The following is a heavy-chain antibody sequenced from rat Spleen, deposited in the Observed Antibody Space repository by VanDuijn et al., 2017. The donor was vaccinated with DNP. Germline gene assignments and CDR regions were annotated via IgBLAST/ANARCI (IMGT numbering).Heavy chain of an antibody. Sequence: EVQLMESGGGLVQPGRSLRLSCVASGFTFSDYNMAWVRQAPKKGLEWVATIIYDGSRTYYPDSVKGRFTISRDNAKSTLYLQMDSLRSEETATYYCARHGDRYNLFDYWGQGVMVTVSS. V-gene: IGHV5-7*01. D-gene: IGHD1-5*01. CDR3: ARHGDRYNLFDY. CDR1: GFTFSDYN. CDR2: IIYDGSRT. J-gene: IGHJ2*01.